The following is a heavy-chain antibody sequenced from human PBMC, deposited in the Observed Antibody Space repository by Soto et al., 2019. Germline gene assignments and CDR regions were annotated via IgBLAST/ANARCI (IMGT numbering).Heavy chain of an antibody. CDR3: ARGDAFVATTPFDY. CDR1: GFTVSSNY. Sequence: GGSLRLSCAASGFTVSSNYMSWVRQAPGKGLEWVSVIYSGGSTYYADSVKGRFTISRDNSKNKMYLQMNSLRAEDTAVYYCARGDAFVATTPFDYWGQGTLVTVSS. D-gene: IGHD1-26*01. J-gene: IGHJ4*02. CDR2: IYSGGST. V-gene: IGHV3-66*01.